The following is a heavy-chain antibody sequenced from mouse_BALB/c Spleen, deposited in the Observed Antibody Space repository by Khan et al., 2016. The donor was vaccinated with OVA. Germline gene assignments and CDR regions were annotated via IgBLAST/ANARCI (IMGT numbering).Heavy chain of an antibody. V-gene: IGHV1-26*01. Sequence: VQLQQSGPDLVKPGASVKISCKASGYSFTVYYMTWVKQSHGKSPEWIGHVNPNNGDTNYNQNFKGKAILTVDKSSNTAYMELRSLTSEDSAVFYCARGYEFFPYWGQGTLVTVSA. CDR2: VNPNNGDT. J-gene: IGHJ3*01. CDR3: ARGYEFFPY. CDR1: GYSFTVYY. D-gene: IGHD2-12*01.